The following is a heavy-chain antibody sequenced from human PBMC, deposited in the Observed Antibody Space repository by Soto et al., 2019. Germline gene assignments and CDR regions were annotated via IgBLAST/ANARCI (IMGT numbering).Heavy chain of an antibody. CDR3: ARDTYYYGSGSYQQPQDY. Sequence: GGSLRLSCAASGFTFSSYSMNWVRQAPGKGLEWVSSISSSSSYIYYADSVKGRFTISRDNAKNSLYLQMNSLRAEDTAVYYCARDTYYYGSGSYQQPQDYWGQGTLVTVSS. J-gene: IGHJ4*02. V-gene: IGHV3-21*01. CDR2: ISSSSSYI. D-gene: IGHD3-10*01. CDR1: GFTFSSYS.